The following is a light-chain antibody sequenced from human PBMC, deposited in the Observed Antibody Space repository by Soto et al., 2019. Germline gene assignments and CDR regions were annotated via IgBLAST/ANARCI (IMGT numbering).Light chain of an antibody. V-gene: IGLV2-14*03. J-gene: IGLJ1*01. CDR3: CSLTTSHTYV. Sequence: QSVLAQPASVSGSPGQPITISCTGTSSDIGHYDYVSWYQQHPGKAPKLMIYHVTYRPSGVSNRYSGSKSGNSASLTISGLQADDEADYYCCSLTTSHTYVFGSGTKVTVL. CDR2: HVT. CDR1: SSDIGHYDY.